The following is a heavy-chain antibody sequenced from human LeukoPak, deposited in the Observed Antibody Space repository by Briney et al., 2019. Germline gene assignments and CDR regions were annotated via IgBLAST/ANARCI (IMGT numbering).Heavy chain of an antibody. CDR2: TYHRSKWYN. V-gene: IGHV6-1*01. D-gene: IGHD5-24*01. Sequence: SQTLSLTCAISGDSVSSNSAAWNWIRQSPSRGLEWLGRTYHRSKWYNDYAVSVKSRITINPDTSKNQFPLQLNSVTPEDTAVYYCARDSITGRRGGRGYNWFDPWGQGTLVTVSS. J-gene: IGHJ5*02. CDR3: ARDSITGRRGGRGYNWFDP. CDR1: GDSVSSNSAA.